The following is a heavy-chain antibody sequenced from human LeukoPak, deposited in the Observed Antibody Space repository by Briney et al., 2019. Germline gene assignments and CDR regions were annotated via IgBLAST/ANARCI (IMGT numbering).Heavy chain of an antibody. V-gene: IGHV3-74*03. D-gene: IGHD3-9*01. CDR2: INSDGSST. Sequence: GWSLRLSCAASGFTFSSYWMHWVRQAPGKGPVWVSHINSDGSSTKNADSVKGRFTISRDNAKNTLYLQMNSLRTEDTAVYYCARGSDIWTGYYYFDYWGQGTLVTVSS. CDR3: ARGSDIWTGYYYFDY. J-gene: IGHJ4*02. CDR1: GFTFSSYW.